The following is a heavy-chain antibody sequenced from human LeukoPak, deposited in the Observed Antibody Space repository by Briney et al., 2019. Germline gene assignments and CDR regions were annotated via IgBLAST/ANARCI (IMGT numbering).Heavy chain of an antibody. J-gene: IGHJ6*03. CDR1: GFTFSSYS. D-gene: IGHD5-18*01. CDR2: ISSTSSYI. V-gene: IGHV3-21*01. Sequence: TRGSLRLSCAASGFTFSSYSMNWVRQAPEKGLERVSSISSTSSYIYYAGSVKSRFTISRDNAKNSLYLQMNSLRAEDTAVYYCARGEVRLWYHYYYYYYYMDVWGKGTTVTVSS. CDR3: ARGEVRLWYHYYYYYYYMDV.